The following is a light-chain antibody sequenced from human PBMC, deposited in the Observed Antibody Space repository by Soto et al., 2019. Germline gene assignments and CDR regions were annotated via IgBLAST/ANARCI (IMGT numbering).Light chain of an antibody. CDR2: GAS. CDR1: QSVSSS. V-gene: IGKV3-15*01. J-gene: IGKJ1*01. CDR3: QQYNNWPRT. Sequence: EIVMTQSPATLSVSPGERATLSCRASQSVSSSLAWFQQKPGQAPRLLIYGASTRATGIPARFSGSGSGTAFTLTISSLQSEDCGVYYCQQYNNWPRTFGQGTKVEIK.